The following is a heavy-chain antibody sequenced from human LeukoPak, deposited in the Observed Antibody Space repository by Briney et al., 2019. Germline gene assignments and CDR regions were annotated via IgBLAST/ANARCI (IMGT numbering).Heavy chain of an antibody. D-gene: IGHD6-6*01. CDR2: INPNSGGT. CDR3: ARAGSSIAARGMDV. Sequence: GASVTVSCKASGYTFTGYYMHWVRQAPGRGLEWMGWINPNSGGTNYAQKFQGRVTMTRDTSISTAYMELSRLRSDDTAVYYCARAGSSIAARGMDVWGKGTTVTVSS. J-gene: IGHJ6*03. CDR1: GYTFTGYY. V-gene: IGHV1-2*02.